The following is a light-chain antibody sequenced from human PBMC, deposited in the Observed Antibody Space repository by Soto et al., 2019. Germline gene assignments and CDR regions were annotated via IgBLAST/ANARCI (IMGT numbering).Light chain of an antibody. CDR3: QQSYSSPFT. CDR2: DAS. J-gene: IGKJ3*01. CDR1: QRISNY. Sequence: DIQMTQSPSSLSASVGDRVTITCRASQRISNYLNWYQQKVGTAPKVLIYDASALRSGVRSRFSGSGSGTDFTLTISSLQPEDFATYYCQQSYSSPFTFGPGTKVDIK. V-gene: IGKV1-39*01.